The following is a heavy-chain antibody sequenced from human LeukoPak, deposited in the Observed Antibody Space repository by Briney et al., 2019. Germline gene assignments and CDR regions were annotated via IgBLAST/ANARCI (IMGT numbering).Heavy chain of an antibody. CDR3: ARAGYGDHTCYFDR. CDR2: IYYSGST. Sequence: SETLSLTCTVSGGSISAYYGSWLRHPPEKTMKWFGYIYYSGSTNYNPSLKSRVTISVDASKNQFSLKLRSVTAADTAVYYCARAGYGDHTCYFDRWGQGTLVSVCS. CDR1: GGSISAYY. V-gene: IGHV4-59*13. J-gene: IGHJ4*02. D-gene: IGHD4-17*01.